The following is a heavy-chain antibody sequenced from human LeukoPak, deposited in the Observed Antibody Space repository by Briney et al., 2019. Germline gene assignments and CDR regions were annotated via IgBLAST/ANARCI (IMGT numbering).Heavy chain of an antibody. V-gene: IGHV1-69*04. D-gene: IGHD5-18*01. J-gene: IGHJ4*02. CDR1: GGTFSSYA. Sequence: SVKVSCKASGGTFSSYAISWMRQAPGQGLEWMGRIIPILGIANYAQKFQGRVTITADKSTSTAYMELSSLRSEDTAVYYCARGARGYSYGYDYWGQGTLVTVSS. CDR3: ARGARGYSYGYDY. CDR2: IIPILGIA.